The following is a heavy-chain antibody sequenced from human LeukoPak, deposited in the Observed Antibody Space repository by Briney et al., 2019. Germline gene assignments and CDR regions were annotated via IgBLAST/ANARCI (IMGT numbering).Heavy chain of an antibody. Sequence: VASVKVSCKASLGTFSSYAISWVRQAPGQGLEWMGGIIPIFGTANYAQKFQGRVTITADESTSTAYMELSSLRSEDTAVYYCATPRAAASYNYYYYYMDVWGKGTTVTVSS. J-gene: IGHJ6*03. D-gene: IGHD6-13*01. CDR2: IIPIFGTA. CDR1: LGTFSSYA. CDR3: ATPRAAASYNYYYYYMDV. V-gene: IGHV1-69*13.